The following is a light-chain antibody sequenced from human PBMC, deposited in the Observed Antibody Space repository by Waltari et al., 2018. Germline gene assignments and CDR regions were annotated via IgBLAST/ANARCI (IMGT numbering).Light chain of an antibody. CDR3: SSYAGSSKGV. CDR2: AVS. V-gene: IGLV2-23*02. J-gene: IGLJ2*01. CDR1: SSDVGNYKR. Sequence: QSALTQPASVSGSPGQSITISCTGTSSDVGNYKRVSWYQQHPGNAPKLMIYAVSKRPSGVSDGFSGSKSGDMASLTISGLQPEDEAEYFCSSYAGSSKGVFGGGTKVTVL.